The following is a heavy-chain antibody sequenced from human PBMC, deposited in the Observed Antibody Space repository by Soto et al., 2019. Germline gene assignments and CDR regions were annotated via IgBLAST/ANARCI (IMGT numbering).Heavy chain of an antibody. CDR1: GFTFSSYA. CDR3: ARVLVDCGGDCTDYWYFDL. CDR2: ISSNGGST. D-gene: IGHD2-21*02. J-gene: IGHJ2*01. Sequence: GGSLRLSCAASGFTFSSYAMHWVRQAPGKGLEYVSAISSNGGSTYYANSVKGRFTISRDNSKNTLYLQMGSLRAEDMAVYYCARVLVDCGGDCTDYWYFDLWGRGTLVTVSS. V-gene: IGHV3-64*01.